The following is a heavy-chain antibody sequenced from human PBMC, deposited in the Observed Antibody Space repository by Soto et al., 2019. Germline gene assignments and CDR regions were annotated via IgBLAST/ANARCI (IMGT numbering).Heavy chain of an antibody. Sequence: GGSLRLSCAASGFTFSNYWMLWVRQAPGKGLVWVSRISSDGDSASYADSVKGRFTASRDNAKNTLYLQMTSLRAEDTAVYYCARDYYGMDVWGQGTTVTVSS. J-gene: IGHJ6*02. CDR1: GFTFSNYW. V-gene: IGHV3-74*01. CDR2: ISSDGDSA. CDR3: ARDYYGMDV.